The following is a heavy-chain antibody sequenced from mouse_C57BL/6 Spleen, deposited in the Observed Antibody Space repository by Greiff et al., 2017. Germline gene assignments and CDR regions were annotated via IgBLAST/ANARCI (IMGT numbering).Heavy chain of an antibody. CDR1: GFTFSSYA. J-gene: IGHJ2*01. CDR3: AREGSGYYFDY. V-gene: IGHV5-4*01. CDR2: ISDGGSYT. D-gene: IGHD3-2*02. Sequence: EVQVVESGGGLVKPGGSLKLSCAASGFTFSSYAMSWVRQTPEKRLEWVATISDGGSYTYYPDNVKGRFTISRGNAKNNLYLQMSHLKSEDTAMYYCAREGSGYYFDYWGQGTTLTVSS.